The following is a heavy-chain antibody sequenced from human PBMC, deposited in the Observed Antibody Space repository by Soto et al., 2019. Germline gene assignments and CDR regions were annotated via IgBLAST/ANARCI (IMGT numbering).Heavy chain of an antibody. J-gene: IGHJ4*02. CDR1: GYTLTELS. CDR2: FDPEDGET. Sequence: ASVKVSCKVSGYTLTELSMHWVRQAPGKGLEWMGGFDPEDGETIYAQKFQGRVTMTEDTSTDTAYMELSSLRSEDTAVYYCATGLLQYCSGGSCSDVYYWGQGTLVTVSS. V-gene: IGHV1-24*01. D-gene: IGHD2-15*01. CDR3: ATGLLQYCSGGSCSDVYY.